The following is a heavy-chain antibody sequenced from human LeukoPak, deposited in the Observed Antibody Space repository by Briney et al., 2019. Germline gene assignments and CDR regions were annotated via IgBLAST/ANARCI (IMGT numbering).Heavy chain of an antibody. V-gene: IGHV4-34*01. CDR3: ARGLGKYYGSGSRSTYNWFDP. D-gene: IGHD3-10*01. CDR2: INHSGST. J-gene: IGHJ5*02. CDR1: GGSFSGYY. Sequence: SETLSLTCAVYGGSFSGYYWSWIRQPPGKGLEWIGEINHSGSTNYNPSLRSRVTISADTSKNQFSLKLSSVTAADTAVYYCARGLGKYYGSGSRSTYNWFDPWGQGTLVTVSS.